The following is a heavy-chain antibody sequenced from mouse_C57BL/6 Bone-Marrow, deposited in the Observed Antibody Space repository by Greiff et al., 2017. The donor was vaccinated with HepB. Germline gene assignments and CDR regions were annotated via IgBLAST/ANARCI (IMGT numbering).Heavy chain of an antibody. V-gene: IGHV1-69*01. CDR1: GYTFTSYW. CDR2: IDPSDSYT. D-gene: IGHD1-1*01. Sequence: QVQLQQPGAELVMPGASVKLSCKASGYTFTSYWMHWVKQRPGQGLEWIGEIDPSDSYTNYNQKFKGKSTLTVDKSSSTAYMQLSSLTSEDSAVYYCARELRVYYAMDYWVKEPQSPSPQ. CDR3: ARELRVYYAMDY. J-gene: IGHJ4*01.